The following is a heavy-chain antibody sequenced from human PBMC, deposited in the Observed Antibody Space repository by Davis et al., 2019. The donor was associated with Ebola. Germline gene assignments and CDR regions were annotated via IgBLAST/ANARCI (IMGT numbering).Heavy chain of an antibody. CDR2: MHYRGNA. J-gene: IGHJ4*02. Sequence: MPSETLSLTCSVSGGSIKTNSYYCGWIRQPPGKGLEWIGSMHYRGNAYYNSSLKSRVTISIDTSKNQFSLKLSSVTAADTAVYYCATAVIGTVVSPKGFSFFSWGQGSQVTVSS. CDR3: ATAVIGTVVSPKGFSFFS. CDR1: GGSIKTNSYY. D-gene: IGHD2-21*01. V-gene: IGHV4-39*01.